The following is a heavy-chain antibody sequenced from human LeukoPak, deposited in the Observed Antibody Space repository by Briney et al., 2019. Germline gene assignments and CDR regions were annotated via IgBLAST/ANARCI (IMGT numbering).Heavy chain of an antibody. J-gene: IGHJ4*02. CDR2: IIPISGTA. CDR3: ATTMGYLQYCSGGSCYSMLD. Sequence: ASVKVSCKASGYTFTGYYMHWVRQAPGQGPEWMGGIIPISGTANYAQEFQGRVTITADESTTTAYMELSSLKSEDTAVYYCATTMGYLQYCSGGSCYSMLDWGQGTLVTVSS. CDR1: GYTFTGYY. V-gene: IGHV1-69*13. D-gene: IGHD2-15*01.